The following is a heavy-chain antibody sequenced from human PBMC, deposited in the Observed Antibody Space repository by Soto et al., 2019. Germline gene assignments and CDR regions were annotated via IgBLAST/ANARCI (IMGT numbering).Heavy chain of an antibody. CDR3: VRDLHEPLAADALREAN. V-gene: IGHV3-48*03. D-gene: IGHD4-17*01. CDR2: ISSSGTGT. CDR1: GFTFSSYE. J-gene: IGHJ4*02. Sequence: EMQLVQSGGGLVQPGGSLRLSCAASGFTFSSYEMHWVRQAPGKGLEWISYISSSGTGTNYADSVRGRFTMSRDNTKNSVSLQMYSLRAEDTAIYYCVRDLHEPLAADALREANWGQGTQVTVSS.